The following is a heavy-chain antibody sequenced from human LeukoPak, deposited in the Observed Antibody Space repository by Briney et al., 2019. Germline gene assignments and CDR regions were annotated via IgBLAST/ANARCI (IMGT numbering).Heavy chain of an antibody. J-gene: IGHJ3*02. D-gene: IGHD3-3*01. CDR2: ISAYNGNT. CDR3: AGAERITIFGVVIRTDAFDI. Sequence: ASAKVSCKASGYTFTSYGISWVRQAPGQGLEWMGWISAYNGNTNYAQKLQGRVTMTTDTSTSTAYMELRSLRSDDTAVYYCAGAERITIFGVVIRTDAFDIWGQGTMVTVSS. V-gene: IGHV1-18*01. CDR1: GYTFTSYG.